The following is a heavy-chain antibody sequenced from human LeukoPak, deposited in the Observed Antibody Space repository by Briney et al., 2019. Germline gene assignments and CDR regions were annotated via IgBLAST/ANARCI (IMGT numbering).Heavy chain of an antibody. CDR2: ISAYNGNT. V-gene: IGHV1-18*01. CDR3: ARDCDRSGYYCY. D-gene: IGHD3-22*01. J-gene: IGHJ4*02. CDR1: GYTFTSYG. Sequence: ASVKVSCKASGYTFTSYGINWVRQAPGQGLEWMGWISAYNGNTNYAQNLQGRVTMTTDTSTTTAYMELRSLRSDDTALYFCARDCDRSGYYCYWGQGTLVTVSS.